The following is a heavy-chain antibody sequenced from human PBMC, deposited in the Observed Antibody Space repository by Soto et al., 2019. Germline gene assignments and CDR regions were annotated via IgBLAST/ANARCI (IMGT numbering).Heavy chain of an antibody. CDR1: GVTVRNYA. CDR3: AKDHGRERYARGENWFDS. J-gene: IGHJ5*01. CDR2: ISGSVVRT. D-gene: IGHD1-1*01. V-gene: IGHV3-23*01. Sequence: PXGCMTLACSSFGVTVRNYAMSWARQAPGKGTEWVSTISGSVVRTYYADSVKGRFAISRDNSKNTLDLKRNNLKVENTAIYYCAKDHGRERYARGENWFDSWGQGTLVTVYS.